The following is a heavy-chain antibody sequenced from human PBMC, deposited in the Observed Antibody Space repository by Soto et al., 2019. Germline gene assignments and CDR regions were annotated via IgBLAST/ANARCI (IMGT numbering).Heavy chain of an antibody. Sequence: SETLSLTXTVSGGSISSYYWSWIRQPPGKGLEWIGYIYYSGSTNYNPSLKSRVTISVDTSKNQFSLKLSSVTAADTAVYYCARDRTGGKYWGQGTLVTVSS. CDR2: IYYSGST. V-gene: IGHV4-59*01. D-gene: IGHD2-8*02. J-gene: IGHJ4*02. CDR3: ARDRTGGKY. CDR1: GGSISSYY.